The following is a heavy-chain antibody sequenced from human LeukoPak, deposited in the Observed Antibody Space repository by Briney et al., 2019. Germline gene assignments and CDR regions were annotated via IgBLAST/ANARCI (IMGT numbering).Heavy chain of an antibody. CDR3: ARADPLLGVYYYGSGSYYKKGDFDY. D-gene: IGHD3-10*01. CDR1: GYSISSGYY. V-gene: IGHV4-38-2*02. Sequence: SETLSLTCTVSGYSISSGYYWGWIRQPPGKGLEWIGSIYHSGSTYYNPSLKSRVTISVDTSKNQFSLKLSSVTATDTAVYYCARADPLLGVYYYGSGSYYKKGDFDYWGQGTLVTVSS. CDR2: IYHSGST. J-gene: IGHJ4*02.